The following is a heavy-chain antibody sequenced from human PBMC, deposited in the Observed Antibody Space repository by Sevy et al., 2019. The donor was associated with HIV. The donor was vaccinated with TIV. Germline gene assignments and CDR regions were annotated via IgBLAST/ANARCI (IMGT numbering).Heavy chain of an antibody. Sequence: GGSLRLSCAASGFTFSSYWMHWVRQAQGKGLVWVSRSNSDGRRTSYADSVKGRFTISRDNAKNTLYLQMNSLRAEETAVYYCAREDPTGSLCVWGQGTTVTVSS. CDR1: GFTFSSYW. D-gene: IGHD4-17*01. V-gene: IGHV3-74*01. CDR3: AREDPTGSLCV. CDR2: SNSDGRRT. J-gene: IGHJ6*02.